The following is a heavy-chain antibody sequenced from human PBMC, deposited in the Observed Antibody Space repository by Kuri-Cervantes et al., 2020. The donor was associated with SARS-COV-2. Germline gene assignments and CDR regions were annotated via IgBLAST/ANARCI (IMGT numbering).Heavy chain of an antibody. V-gene: IGHV4-34*01. Sequence: GSLRLSCEVYGGSLSYYYWSWVRQPPGKGLEWIGEINHSGSTNYNPSLKSRVTISGDTSKDQFSLKLSPVTAADTAVYYCARAELGLGWFFDLWGRGTLVTVSS. D-gene: IGHD6-13*01. J-gene: IGHJ2*01. CDR1: GGSLSYYY. CDR2: INHSGST. CDR3: ARAELGLGWFFDL.